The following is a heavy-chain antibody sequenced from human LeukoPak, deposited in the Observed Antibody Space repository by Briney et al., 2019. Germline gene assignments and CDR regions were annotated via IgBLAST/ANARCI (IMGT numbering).Heavy chain of an antibody. CDR1: GGSFSGYY. D-gene: IGHD5-18*01. Sequence: SETLSLTCAVYGGSFSGYYWSWIRQPPGKGLEWIGEINHSGSTNYNPSLKSRVTISVDTSKNQFSLKLSSVTAADTAVYYCARGDTAMVTYYYYYYMDVWGKGTTVTISS. V-gene: IGHV4-34*01. CDR3: ARGDTAMVTYYYYYYMDV. J-gene: IGHJ6*03. CDR2: INHSGST.